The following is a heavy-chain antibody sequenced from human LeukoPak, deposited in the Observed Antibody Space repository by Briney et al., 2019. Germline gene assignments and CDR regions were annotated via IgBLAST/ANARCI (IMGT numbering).Heavy chain of an antibody. CDR3: ARGPTYYDSSGYWDFDY. Sequence: GGSLRLSCAASGFTFSSYGMHWVRQAPGKGLEWVAVIWYDGSNKYYADSVKGRFTISRDNSKNTLYLQMNSLRAEDTAVYYCARGPTYYDSSGYWDFDYWGQGTLVTISS. J-gene: IGHJ4*02. D-gene: IGHD3-22*01. CDR2: IWYDGSNK. V-gene: IGHV3-33*01. CDR1: GFTFSSYG.